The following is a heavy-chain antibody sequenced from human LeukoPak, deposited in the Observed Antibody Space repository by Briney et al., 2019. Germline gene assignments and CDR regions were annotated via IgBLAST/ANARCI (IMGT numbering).Heavy chain of an antibody. CDR3: ARAPLGRYSGYDLYYFDY. V-gene: IGHV1-2*02. D-gene: IGHD5-12*01. Sequence: ASVKVSCKAFGYTFTSNYMHWVRQAPGQGLEWMGWINPNSGSTNYAQKFQGRVTMTTDTSTSTAYMELRSLRSDDTAVYYCARAPLGRYSGYDLYYFDYWGQGTLVTVSS. CDR2: INPNSGST. J-gene: IGHJ4*02. CDR1: GYTFTSNY.